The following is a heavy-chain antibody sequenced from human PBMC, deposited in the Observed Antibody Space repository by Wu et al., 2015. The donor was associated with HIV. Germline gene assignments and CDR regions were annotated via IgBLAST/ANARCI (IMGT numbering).Heavy chain of an antibody. V-gene: IGHV1-2*02. Sequence: QVQLVQSGAEVKKPGASVKVSCKASGYTFTGYYMHWVRQAPGQGLEWMGWINPNSGGTNYAQKFQGRVTMTRDTSISTAYMELSRLRSDDTAVYYCARGRTYCSGGSCYSYYFDYWGQGTLVTVSS. CDR1: GYTFTGYY. D-gene: IGHD2-15*01. CDR3: ARGRTYCSGGSCYSYYFDY. CDR2: INPNSGGT. J-gene: IGHJ4*02.